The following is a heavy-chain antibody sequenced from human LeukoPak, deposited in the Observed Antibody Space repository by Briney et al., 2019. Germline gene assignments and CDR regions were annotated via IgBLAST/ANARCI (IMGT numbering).Heavy chain of an antibody. V-gene: IGHV3-64*01. Sequence: GGSLRLSCAASGFTLSTYGMHWVRQAPGKGLEYVSGISSDGGSTYYASSVKGRLIISRDNSKNMLYLQVGSLRAEDMAVYYCAREQIYYYYMDVWGKGTTVTVSS. D-gene: IGHD5-12*01. J-gene: IGHJ6*03. CDR3: AREQIYYYYMDV. CDR2: ISSDGGST. CDR1: GFTLSTYG.